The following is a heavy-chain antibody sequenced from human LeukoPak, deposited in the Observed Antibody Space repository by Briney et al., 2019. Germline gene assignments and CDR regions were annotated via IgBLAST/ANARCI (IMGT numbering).Heavy chain of an antibody. CDR2: IYSGGST. V-gene: IGHV3-53*01. CDR3: AREIYGGNSGFDY. D-gene: IGHD4-23*01. J-gene: IGHJ4*02. Sequence: GGSLRLSCAASGFTVNGIYMNWVRQAPGKGLEWVSVIYSGGSTYYADSVKGRFTIPRDNSKNTLYLQMNSLRVEDTAVYYCAREIYGGNSGFDYWGRGTLVTVSS. CDR1: GFTVNGIY.